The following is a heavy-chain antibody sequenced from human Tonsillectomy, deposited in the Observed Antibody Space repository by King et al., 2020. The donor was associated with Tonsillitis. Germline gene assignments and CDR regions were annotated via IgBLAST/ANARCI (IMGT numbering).Heavy chain of an antibody. CDR2: IYYSGST. D-gene: IGHD5-18*01. Sequence: QLQESGPGLVKPSETLSLTCTVSGGSISSSSYYWGWIRQPPGKGLEWIGSIYYSGSTYYNPSLKSRVTISVDTSKNQFFLKLGSVTAADTAVYYCAGTYSSTSCYFDHWGQGTLVTVSS. CDR1: GGSISSSSYY. CDR3: AGTYSSTSCYFDH. V-gene: IGHV4-39*07. J-gene: IGHJ4*02.